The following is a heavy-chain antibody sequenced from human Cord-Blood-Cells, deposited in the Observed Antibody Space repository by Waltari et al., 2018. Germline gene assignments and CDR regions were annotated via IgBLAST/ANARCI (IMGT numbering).Heavy chain of an antibody. Sequence: QVQLVQSGAEVKKPASSVKVSCKASGGTFSSYAIRSVRPAPGQGLEWMGGIIPIFGTANYAQKFQGRVTITADESTSTAYMELSSLRSEDTAVYYCARIILTGYYNWFDPWGQGTLVTVSS. D-gene: IGHD3-9*01. CDR2: IIPIFGTA. CDR3: ARIILTGYYNWFDP. CDR1: GGTFSSYA. V-gene: IGHV1-69*12. J-gene: IGHJ5*02.